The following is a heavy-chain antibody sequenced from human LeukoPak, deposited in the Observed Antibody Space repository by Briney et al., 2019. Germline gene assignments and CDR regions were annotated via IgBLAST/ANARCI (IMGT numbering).Heavy chain of an antibody. CDR1: GFTFSTYG. J-gene: IGHJ4*02. CDR3: ANWRYNYGSAY. D-gene: IGHD5-18*01. Sequence: GGSLRLSCAASGFTFSTYGMNWVRQAPGKGLEWVANIKQDGSEEYYVDSVRGRFTISRDNAKNSLYLQMNSLRAEDTAVYYCANWRYNYGSAYWGQGTLVTVSS. CDR2: IKQDGSEE. V-gene: IGHV3-7*01.